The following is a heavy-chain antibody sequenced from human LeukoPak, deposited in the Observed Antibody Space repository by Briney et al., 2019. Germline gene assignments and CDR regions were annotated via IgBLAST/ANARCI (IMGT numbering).Heavy chain of an antibody. D-gene: IGHD3-10*01. CDR1: GFTFDDYA. Sequence: SLRLSCAASGFTFDDYAMHWVRQAPGKGLEWVSGISWNSGSIGYADSVKGRFTISRDNSKNTLNLQMGSLRPEDMAVYYCARTGSGSYHIDYWGQGTLVTVSS. CDR2: ISWNSGSI. CDR3: ARTGSGSYHIDY. V-gene: IGHV3-9*03. J-gene: IGHJ4*02.